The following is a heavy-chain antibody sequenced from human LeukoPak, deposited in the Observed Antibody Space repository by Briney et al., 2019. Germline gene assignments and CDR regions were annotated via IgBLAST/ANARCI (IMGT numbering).Heavy chain of an antibody. J-gene: IGHJ4*02. D-gene: IGHD3-10*01. Sequence: EASVKVSCKASGNTFTGYYMYWVRQAPGQGLEWMGWINPNSDGTNYAQKFQGRVTMTTVTSISTAYMELSRLTSDDTAVYYCARDSTFGELPHWGQGTLVTVSS. CDR2: INPNSDGT. CDR1: GNTFTGYY. V-gene: IGHV1-2*02. CDR3: ARDSTFGELPH.